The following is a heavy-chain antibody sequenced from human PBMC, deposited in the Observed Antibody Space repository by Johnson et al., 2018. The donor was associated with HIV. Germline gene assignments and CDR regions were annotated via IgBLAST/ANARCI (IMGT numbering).Heavy chain of an antibody. CDR2: IWYDGSNK. CDR1: GFTFSSYG. V-gene: IGHV3-33*06. D-gene: IGHD5-18*01. CDR3: AKDVVGIQLLGAFDI. J-gene: IGHJ3*02. Sequence: QVQLVESGGGVVQPGRSLRLSCAASGFTFSSYGMHWVRQAPGQGLEWVAVIWYDGSNKYYADSVKGRFTISRDNSKNTLYLQMNSLRAEDTAVYYCAKDVVGIQLLGAFDIWGQGTMVTVSS.